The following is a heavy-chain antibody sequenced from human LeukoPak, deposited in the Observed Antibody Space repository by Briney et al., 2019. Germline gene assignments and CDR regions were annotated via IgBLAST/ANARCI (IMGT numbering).Heavy chain of an antibody. CDR3: AKDSPYGGSFYYIDY. CDR2: ISGSGANI. J-gene: IGHJ4*02. V-gene: IGHV3-23*01. CDR1: GFTLSSYA. D-gene: IGHD2/OR15-2a*01. Sequence: GGSLRLSCAVSGFTLSSYAMSWVRQAPGKGLGWVSGISGSGANIYYADSVRGRFTISRDNFKNTLYLQMNSLRAEDTAVYYCAKDSPYGGSFYYIDYWGQGTLVTVSS.